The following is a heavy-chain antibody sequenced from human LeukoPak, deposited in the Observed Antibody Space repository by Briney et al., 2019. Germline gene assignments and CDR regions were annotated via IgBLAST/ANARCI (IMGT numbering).Heavy chain of an antibody. CDR3: ATSSDSAATGYYYYYGMDV. J-gene: IGHJ6*02. D-gene: IGHD2-15*01. Sequence: ASVKVSCKASGYTFTSYGISWVRQAPGQGLEWMGWISAYNGNTNYAQKLQGRVTMTEDTSTDTAYMELSSLRSEDTAVYYCATSSDSAATGYYYYYGMDVWGQGTTVTVSS. CDR1: GYTFTSYG. CDR2: ISAYNGNT. V-gene: IGHV1-18*01.